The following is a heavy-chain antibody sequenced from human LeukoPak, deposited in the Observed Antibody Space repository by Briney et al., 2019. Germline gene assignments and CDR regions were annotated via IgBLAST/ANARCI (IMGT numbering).Heavy chain of an antibody. CDR1: GGSISSYY. CDR3: AGVPAAILAFDI. J-gene: IGHJ3*02. Sequence: SEXLSLTCTVSGGSISSYYWSWIRQPPGKGLEWIGYIYYSGSTNYTPSLKSRVTISVDTSKNQFSLKLSSVTAADTAVYYCAGVPAAILAFDIWGQGTMVTVSS. CDR2: IYYSGST. V-gene: IGHV4-59*01. D-gene: IGHD2-2*01.